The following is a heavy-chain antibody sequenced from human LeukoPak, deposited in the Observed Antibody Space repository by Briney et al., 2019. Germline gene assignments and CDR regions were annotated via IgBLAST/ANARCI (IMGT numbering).Heavy chain of an antibody. V-gene: IGHV3-7*01. Sequence: PGGSLRLSCAASGFTFSSYWMSWVRQAPGKGLEWVANIKQDGSEKYYVDSVKGRFTISRDNAKNSLYLQMNSLRAEDTAVYYCAREGGQLWYDAFDIWGQGTVVTVSS. D-gene: IGHD5-18*01. CDR3: AREGGQLWYDAFDI. J-gene: IGHJ3*02. CDR1: GFTFSSYW. CDR2: IKQDGSEK.